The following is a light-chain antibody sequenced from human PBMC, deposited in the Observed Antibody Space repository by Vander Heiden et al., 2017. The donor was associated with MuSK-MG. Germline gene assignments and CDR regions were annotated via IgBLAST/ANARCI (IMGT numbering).Light chain of an antibody. CDR1: KLGDKY. CDR2: QDS. J-gene: IGLJ2*01. CDR3: QAWDSSTAI. Sequence: SYELTQPPSVSVSPGQTASITCPGDKLGDKYACWYQQKPGQSPVLVIYQDSKRPSGIPERFSGSNSGNTATLTISGTQAMDEDDYYCQAWDSSTAIFGGGTKLTVL. V-gene: IGLV3-1*01.